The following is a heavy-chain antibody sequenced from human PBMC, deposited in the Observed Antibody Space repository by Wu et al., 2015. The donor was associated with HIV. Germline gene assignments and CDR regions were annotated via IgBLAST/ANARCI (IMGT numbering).Heavy chain of an antibody. CDR1: GGGFNSYA. J-gene: IGHJ4*02. D-gene: IGHD3-9*01. CDR3: ARGLRDILTGYYSAFEY. V-gene: IGHV1-69*05. CDR2: VIPVIGTP. Sequence: QVQLVQSGAEVKKPGSSVKVSCKTSGGGFNSYAISWVRQAPGQGLEWMGGVIPVIGTPNYAQKFQGRVTLTSDESTTTAYMEVSNLTSEDTAVYYCARGLRDILTGYYSAFEYWGQGSLVTVS.